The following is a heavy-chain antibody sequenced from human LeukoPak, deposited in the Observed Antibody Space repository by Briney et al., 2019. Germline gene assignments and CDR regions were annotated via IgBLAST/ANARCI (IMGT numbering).Heavy chain of an antibody. V-gene: IGHV3-21*01. D-gene: IGHD5-18*01. J-gene: IGHJ4*02. Sequence: GGSLRLSCAASGFTFSAFTMNWVRQAPGKGLEWVSSVSGSTSYTNYADSVKGRFTISRDNAKNSLYLQMNTLRAEDTAVYYCATSPVYSYGHPYYFDYWGQGTLVTVSS. CDR1: GFTFSAFT. CDR2: VSGSTSYT. CDR3: ATSPVYSYGHPYYFDY.